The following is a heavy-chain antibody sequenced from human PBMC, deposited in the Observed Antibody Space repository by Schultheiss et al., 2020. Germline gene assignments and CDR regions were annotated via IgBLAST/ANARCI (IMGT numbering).Heavy chain of an antibody. D-gene: IGHD2-15*01. J-gene: IGHJ6*02. Sequence: ASVKVSCKASGYTFTGYYMHWVRQAPGQGLEWMGRINPNSGGTNYAQKFQGRVTMTRDTSISTAYMELSRLRSDDTAVYYCARGGFICSGGSCYRTYYYYGMDVWGQGTTVNVYS. CDR3: ARGGFICSGGSCYRTYYYYGMDV. V-gene: IGHV1-2*06. CDR2: INPNSGGT. CDR1: GYTFTGYY.